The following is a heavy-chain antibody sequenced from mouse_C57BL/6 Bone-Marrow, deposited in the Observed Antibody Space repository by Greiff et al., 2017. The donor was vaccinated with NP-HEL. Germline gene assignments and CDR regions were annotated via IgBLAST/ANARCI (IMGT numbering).Heavy chain of an antibody. J-gene: IGHJ1*03. D-gene: IGHD1-1*01. CDR3: ATTVVAPYWYFDV. CDR2: IHPNSGST. CDR1: GYTFTSYW. Sequence: QVQLQQPGAELVKPGASVKLSCKASGYTFTSYWMHWVKQRPGQGLEWIGMIHPNSGSTNYNEKFKSKATLTVDKSSSTAYMPLSSLTSEDSAVYYCATTVVAPYWYFDVWGTGTTVTVSS. V-gene: IGHV1-64*01.